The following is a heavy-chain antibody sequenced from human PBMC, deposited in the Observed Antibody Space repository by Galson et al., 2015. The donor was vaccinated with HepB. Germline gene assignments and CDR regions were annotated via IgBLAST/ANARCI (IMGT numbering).Heavy chain of an antibody. CDR2: ISYDGSNK. CDR3: AKDKLFTYYYMDV. J-gene: IGHJ6*03. D-gene: IGHD3-10*01. Sequence: SLRLSCAASGFTFSSYGMHWVRQAPGKGLEWVAVISYDGSNKYYADSVKGRFTISRDNSKNTLYLQMNSLRAEDTAVYYCAKDKLFTYYYMDVWGKGTTVTVSS. CDR1: GFTFSSYG. V-gene: IGHV3-30*18.